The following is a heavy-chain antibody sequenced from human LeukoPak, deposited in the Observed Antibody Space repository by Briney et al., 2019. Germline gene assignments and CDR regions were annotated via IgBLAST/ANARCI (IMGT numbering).Heavy chain of an antibody. CDR3: ARDQSTPITRGAFDI. CDR1: GFTFSNSW. V-gene: IGHV3-74*01. Sequence: PGGSLRLSCAASGFTFSNSWMHWVRQAPGKGLAWVSRINTDGSSINYADSVKGRFTISRDNAKNTLYLQMGSLRAEDMAVYYCARDQSTPITRGAFDIWGQGTMVTVSS. CDR2: INTDGSSI. D-gene: IGHD5-12*01. J-gene: IGHJ3*02.